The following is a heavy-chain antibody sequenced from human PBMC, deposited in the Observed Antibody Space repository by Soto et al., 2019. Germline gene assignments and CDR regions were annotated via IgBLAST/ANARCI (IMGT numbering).Heavy chain of an antibody. D-gene: IGHD1-1*01. CDR1: GYTFTSYG. J-gene: IGHJ4*02. V-gene: IGHV1-18*01. Sequence: QVHLVQSGAEVKKPGASVKVSCKGSGYTFTSYGITWVRQAPGQGLEWMGWISAHNGNTNYAQKLQCRVTVTTDTSTGTAYVELRCRRSDDTAVCYCARGRYGDYWGQGALVTVSS. CDR3: ARGRYGDY. CDR2: ISAHNGNT.